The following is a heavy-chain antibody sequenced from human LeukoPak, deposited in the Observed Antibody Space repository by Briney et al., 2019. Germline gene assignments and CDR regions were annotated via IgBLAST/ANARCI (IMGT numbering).Heavy chain of an antibody. CDR2: ISGSGGTT. CDR3: ANDARYTYGYFFDY. J-gene: IGHJ4*02. D-gene: IGHD3-16*02. CDR1: GLTFSSYD. V-gene: IGHV3-23*01. Sequence: PGGSLRLSCAASGLTFSSYDMNWVRQAPGKGLEWVSAISGSGGTTYHADSVRGRFTVSRDNSKNTLYLQMNNLRAEDTAIYYCANDARYTYGYFFDYWGQGTLVTVSS.